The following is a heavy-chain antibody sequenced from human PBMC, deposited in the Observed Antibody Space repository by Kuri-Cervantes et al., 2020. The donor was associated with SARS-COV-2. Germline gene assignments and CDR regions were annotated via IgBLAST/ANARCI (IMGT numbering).Heavy chain of an antibody. V-gene: IGHV4-61*02. CDR2: IQTSGST. Sequence: LRLSCTVSGGSISRGSYYWTWIRQTAGKGLEWMGRIQTSGSTNYNPSLESRVTISVDTSKNQFSLKLSTVTAADTAVYYCARGQNYDIFTGYYNVRDYYYMDVWGKGTTVTVSS. J-gene: IGHJ6*03. CDR1: GGSISRGSYY. D-gene: IGHD3-9*01. CDR3: ARGQNYDIFTGYYNVRDYYYMDV.